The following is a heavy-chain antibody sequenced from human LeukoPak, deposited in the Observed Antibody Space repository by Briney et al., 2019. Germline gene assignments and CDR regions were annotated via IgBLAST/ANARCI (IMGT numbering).Heavy chain of an antibody. CDR3: ARGPNWGSLSRVLYYFDY. J-gene: IGHJ4*02. D-gene: IGHD7-27*01. Sequence: ASVKVSCKASGYTFTSYDINWVRQATGQGLEWMGWMNPNSGNTGYAQKFQGRATMTRNTSISTAYMELSSLRSDDTAVYYCARGPNWGSLSRVLYYFDYWGQGTLVTVSS. CDR1: GYTFTSYD. CDR2: MNPNSGNT. V-gene: IGHV1-8*01.